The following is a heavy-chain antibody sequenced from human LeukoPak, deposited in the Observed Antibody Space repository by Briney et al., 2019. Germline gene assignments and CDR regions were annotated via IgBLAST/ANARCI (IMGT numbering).Heavy chain of an antibody. Sequence: GASVKVSCKASGYTFTIYYMHWVRQAPGQGLEWMVIINPSGGSTSYTQKFQGRVTMTRDTSTSTVYMELSSLRSEDTAVYYCARGSSGSDFDYWGRGTLVTVSS. J-gene: IGHJ4*02. V-gene: IGHV1-46*01. CDR3: ARGSSGSDFDY. D-gene: IGHD6-19*01. CDR2: INPSGGST. CDR1: GYTFTIYY.